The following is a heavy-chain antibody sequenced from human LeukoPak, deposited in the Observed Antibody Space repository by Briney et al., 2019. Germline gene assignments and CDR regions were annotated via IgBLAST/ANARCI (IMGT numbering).Heavy chain of an antibody. CDR3: ARTQQLVDGYFDY. Sequence: ASVKVSCKASAYTFINYYMHWVRQAPGQGLEWLGIINPGVGSTTYAQKFQGRVTLTSDTSTSTVYMDLSSLRSDDTAVYYCARTQQLVDGYFDYWGQGTLVTVSS. V-gene: IGHV1-46*01. D-gene: IGHD6-6*01. J-gene: IGHJ4*02. CDR2: INPGVGST. CDR1: AYTFINYY.